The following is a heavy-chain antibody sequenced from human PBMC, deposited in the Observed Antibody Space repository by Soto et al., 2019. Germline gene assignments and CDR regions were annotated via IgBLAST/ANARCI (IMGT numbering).Heavy chain of an antibody. Sequence: QVQLVESGGGVVQPGRSLRLSCAASGFTFSSYGMHWVRQAPGKGLEWVAVISYDGSNKYYADSVKGRFTISRDNSKNTLYLQMNSVRAEDTAVYYCARSPYSVSYLAYFDYWGQGTLVTVCS. CDR1: GFTFSSYG. V-gene: IGHV3-30*03. J-gene: IGHJ4*02. CDR3: ARSPYSVSYLAYFDY. CDR2: ISYDGSNK. D-gene: IGHD1-26*01.